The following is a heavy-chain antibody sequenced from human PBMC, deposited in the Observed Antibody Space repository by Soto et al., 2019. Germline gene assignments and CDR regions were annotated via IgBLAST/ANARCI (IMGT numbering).Heavy chain of an antibody. D-gene: IGHD3-22*01. CDR3: ARGISMTVEVQRDAPDKYFFDS. CDR2: INHSGRS. CDR1: GGSFSGYY. Sequence: SETLSLPCAVYGGSFSGYYWTWIRQPPGKGLEWIAGINHSGRSNSNPSLKSRVTVSVDTSKNQFSLKLSSVTAADTAVYYCARGISMTVEVQRDAPDKYFFDSWGKGTLGTVS. J-gene: IGHJ4*02. V-gene: IGHV4-34*01.